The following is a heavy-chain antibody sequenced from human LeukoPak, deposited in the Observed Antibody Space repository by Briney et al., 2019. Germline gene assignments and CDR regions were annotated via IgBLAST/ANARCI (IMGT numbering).Heavy chain of an antibody. Sequence: SVKVSCKASGGTFSSYAISWVRQAPGQGLEWMGGIIPIFGTANYAQKFRGRVTITADESTSTAYMELSSLRSEDTAVYYCASSVRIVVAVFDYWGQGTLVTVSS. D-gene: IGHD3-22*01. V-gene: IGHV1-69*01. CDR2: IIPIFGTA. CDR3: ASSVRIVVAVFDY. J-gene: IGHJ4*02. CDR1: GGTFSSYA.